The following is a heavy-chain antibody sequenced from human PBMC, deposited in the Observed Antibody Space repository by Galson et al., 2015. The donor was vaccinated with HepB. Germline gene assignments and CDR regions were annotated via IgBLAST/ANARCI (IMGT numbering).Heavy chain of an antibody. D-gene: IGHD2-15*01. CDR1: GYSFTSYW. CDR3: ARRGYCTGGSCYPDY. J-gene: IGHJ4*02. Sequence: QSGAEVKKPGESLRISCKGSGYSFTSYWITWVRQMPGKGLEWMGRIDPSDSYTNYSPSFQGHVTISADKSISAAYLQWSSLKASDTAMYYCARRGYCTGGSCYPDYWGQGTLVTVSS. CDR2: IDPSDSYT. V-gene: IGHV5-10-1*01.